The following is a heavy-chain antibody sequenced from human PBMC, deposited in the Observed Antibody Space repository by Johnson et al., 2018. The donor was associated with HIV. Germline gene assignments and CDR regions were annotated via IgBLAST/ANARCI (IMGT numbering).Heavy chain of an antibody. J-gene: IGHJ3*02. CDR1: GFTVSSNY. D-gene: IGHD5-12*01. CDR2: IYSDGIT. CDR3: ARDGYDPRPQLSDAFDI. Sequence: VQLVESGGGLVQPGGSLRLSCAASGFTVSSNYMSWVRQAPGKGLEWVSVIYSDGITYYADSVKGRFIISRDNSKNTVYLQMRSLRTEDTAVYYCARDGYDPRPQLSDAFDIWGQGTMVSVSS. V-gene: IGHV3-66*02.